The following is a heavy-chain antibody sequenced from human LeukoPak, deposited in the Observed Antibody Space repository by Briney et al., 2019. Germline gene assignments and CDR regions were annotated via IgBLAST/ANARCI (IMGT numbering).Heavy chain of an antibody. CDR2: IKGDEMTT. V-gene: IGHV3-74*01. D-gene: IGHD3-10*02. Sequence: GGSLRLSCAASGFTFTTYWMHWVRQAPGKGLGWVSRIKGDEMTTNYADSVEGRVTISRDNAKNTVYLEINSLRAEDTAVYYCARGGLFAYYFDYWGQGTLVTVSS. CDR3: ARGGLFAYYFDY. CDR1: GFTFTTYW. J-gene: IGHJ4*02.